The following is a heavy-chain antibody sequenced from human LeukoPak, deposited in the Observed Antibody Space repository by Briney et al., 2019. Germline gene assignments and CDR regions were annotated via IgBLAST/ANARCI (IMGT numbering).Heavy chain of an antibody. Sequence: ASVKVSCKASGYTFTSYDINWVRQATGQGLEWMGWINAGNGNTKYSQKFQGRVTITRDTSASTAYMELSSLRSEDTAVYYCARSPFPYSSGWYYFDYWGQGTLVTVSS. D-gene: IGHD6-19*01. CDR2: INAGNGNT. J-gene: IGHJ4*02. CDR3: ARSPFPYSSGWYYFDY. CDR1: GYTFTSYD. V-gene: IGHV1-3*01.